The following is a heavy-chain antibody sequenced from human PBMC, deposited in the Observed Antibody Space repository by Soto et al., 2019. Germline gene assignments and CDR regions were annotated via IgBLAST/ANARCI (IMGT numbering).Heavy chain of an antibody. Sequence: SGPTLVNPTQTLTLTCTFSGFSLSTSGVGVGWIRQPPGKALEWLALIYWDDDKRYSPSLKRRLTITKDTSKNQVVLTMTNMDPVDTATYYCAHWRGGRWWELHPPDAFDIWGQGTMVTVSS. J-gene: IGHJ3*02. CDR2: IYWDDDK. CDR1: GFSLSTSGVG. CDR3: AHWRGGRWWELHPPDAFDI. D-gene: IGHD1-26*01. V-gene: IGHV2-5*02.